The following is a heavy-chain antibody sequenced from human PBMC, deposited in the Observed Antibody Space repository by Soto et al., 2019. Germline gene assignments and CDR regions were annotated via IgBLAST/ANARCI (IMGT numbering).Heavy chain of an antibody. D-gene: IGHD3-22*01. V-gene: IGHV3-30*18. J-gene: IGHJ4*02. CDR1: GLTFSRYG. Sequence: QEQLVESGGGVVQPGRSLRLSCAASGLTFSRYGMHWVRQAPGKGLEWAAHISYDGSNKHYAESVKGRFTISRDSSKNTLYLPMQRLVSEDTALYYSVKDTYYHDSSGYYIFDYWGQGTLVAVSS. CDR3: VKDTYYHDSSGYYIFDY. CDR2: ISYDGSNK.